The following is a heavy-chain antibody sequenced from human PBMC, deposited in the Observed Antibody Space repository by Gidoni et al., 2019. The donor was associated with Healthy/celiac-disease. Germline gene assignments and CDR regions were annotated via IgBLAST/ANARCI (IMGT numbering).Heavy chain of an antibody. V-gene: IGHV3-21*01. CDR1: GFTFSSYS. D-gene: IGHD6-13*01. J-gene: IGHJ3*02. CDR2: ISSSSSYI. CDR3: ARDRHIAAAVYDAFDI. Sequence: EVQLVESGGGLVKPGGSLRLSCAASGFTFSSYSMNWVRQAPGKGLEWVSSISSSSSYIYYADSVKGRFTISRDNAKNSLYLQMNSLRAEDTAVYYCARDRHIAAAVYDAFDIWGQGTMVTVSS.